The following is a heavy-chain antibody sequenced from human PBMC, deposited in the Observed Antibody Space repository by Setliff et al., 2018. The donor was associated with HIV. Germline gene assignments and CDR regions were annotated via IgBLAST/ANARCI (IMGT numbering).Heavy chain of an antibody. J-gene: IGHJ6*03. CDR3: ARCYYNFWSGYPLDYMDV. CDR2: VSSIGNT. V-gene: IGHV4-4*08. Sequence: PSETLSLTCSVSGISINGYYWSWIRQSPRTRLEWIGYVSSIGNTNYNPSLKSRVTMSVGTSKNQFSLKLSSVTAADTAVYYCARCYYNFWSGYPLDYMDVWGKGTTVTVSS. D-gene: IGHD3-3*01. CDR1: GISINGYY.